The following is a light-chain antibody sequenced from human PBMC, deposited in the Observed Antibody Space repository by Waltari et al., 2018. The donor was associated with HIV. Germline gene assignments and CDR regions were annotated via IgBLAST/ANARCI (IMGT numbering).Light chain of an antibody. CDR1: GLPQPY. J-gene: IGLJ2*01. V-gene: IGLV3-25*03. Sequence: SSELTQPPSVSVSPGQTARIPCSRDGLPQPYTSRYQQKPGQAPILLRCKDKERPSGIPERFSGSTSGTTVTLTISGVQAEDEADYYCQSTDSSATRVFGGGTKLTVL. CDR2: KDK. CDR3: QSTDSSATRV.